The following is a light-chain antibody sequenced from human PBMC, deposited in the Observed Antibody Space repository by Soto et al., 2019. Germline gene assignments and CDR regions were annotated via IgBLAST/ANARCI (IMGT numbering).Light chain of an antibody. Sequence: QSVLTQPPSVSGAPGQRVTISCTGSSSNIGAGYDVHWYQQLPGTAPKLLIYGNSNRPSGVPDRFSGSKSGTSASLAITGLQAEDEADYCCQSSDSSHYVFGTGTKVTVL. V-gene: IGLV1-40*01. CDR1: SSNIGAGYD. CDR2: GNS. CDR3: QSSDSSHYV. J-gene: IGLJ1*01.